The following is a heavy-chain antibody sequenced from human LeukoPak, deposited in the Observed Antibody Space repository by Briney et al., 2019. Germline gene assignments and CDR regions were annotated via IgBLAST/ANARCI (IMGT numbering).Heavy chain of an antibody. Sequence: GGPLRLSCAASGFTFSSYGMHWVRQAPGKGLEWVAVIWYDGSNKYYADSVKGRFTISRDNSKNTLYLQMNSLRAEDTAVYYCASERLAGADYYDSSGYWTYWGQGTLVTVSS. CDR3: ASERLAGADYYDSSGYWTY. CDR2: IWYDGSNK. V-gene: IGHV3-33*01. D-gene: IGHD3-22*01. CDR1: GFTFSSYG. J-gene: IGHJ4*02.